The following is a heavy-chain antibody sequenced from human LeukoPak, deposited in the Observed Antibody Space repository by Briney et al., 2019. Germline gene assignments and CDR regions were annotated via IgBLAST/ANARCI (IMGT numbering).Heavy chain of an antibody. D-gene: IGHD6-13*01. CDR2: ISYDGSSK. J-gene: IGHJ4*02. CDR3: ASPAVYSSSWYYFDY. Sequence: GGSLRLSCAASGFTFSSCGMHWVRQAPGKGLEWVAVISYDGSSKYYADSVKGRFTISRDNSKNTLYLQMNSLRAEDTAVYYCASPAVYSSSWYYFDYWGQGTLVTVSS. CDR1: GFTFSSCG. V-gene: IGHV3-30*03.